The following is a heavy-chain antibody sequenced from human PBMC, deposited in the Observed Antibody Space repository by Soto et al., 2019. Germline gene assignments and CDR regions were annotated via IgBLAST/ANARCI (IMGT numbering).Heavy chain of an antibody. Sequence: GESLKISCKGSGYSFTKYWIGWVRQMPGKGLEWMGIIYPGDSDTRYSPSFQGQVTISADRSINTAYLHWSSLKASDTAIYYCARTDSGTYHPPYYFDLWGQGSLATASS. CDR2: IYPGDSDT. CDR3: ARTDSGTYHPPYYFDL. V-gene: IGHV5-51*01. J-gene: IGHJ4*02. D-gene: IGHD1-26*01. CDR1: GYSFTKYW.